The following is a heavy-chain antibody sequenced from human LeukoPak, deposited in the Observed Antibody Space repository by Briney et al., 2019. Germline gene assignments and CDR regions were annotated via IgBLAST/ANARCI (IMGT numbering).Heavy chain of an antibody. J-gene: IGHJ4*02. D-gene: IGHD3-22*01. CDR3: ARDSHAYDSSGYSDY. CDR1: GGTFSSYA. V-gene: IGHV1-69*13. CDR2: IIPIFGTA. Sequence: VKVSCKASGGTFSSYAISWVRQAPGQGLEWMGRIIPIFGTANYAQKFQGRVTITTDESTSTAYMELSSLRSEDTAVYYCARDSHAYDSSGYSDYWGQGTLVTVSS.